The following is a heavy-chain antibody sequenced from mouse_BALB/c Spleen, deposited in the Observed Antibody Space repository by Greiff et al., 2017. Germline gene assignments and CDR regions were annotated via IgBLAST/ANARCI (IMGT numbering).Heavy chain of an antibody. V-gene: IGHV1S81*02. D-gene: IGHD1-1*01. CDR1: GYTFTSYW. Sequence: VQLQQPGAELVKPGASLKLSCKASGYTFTSYWMHWVKQRPGQGLEWIGEINPSNGRTNYNEKFKSKATLTVDKSSSTAYMQLSSLTSEDSAVYYCARGGVEGFDYWGQGTTLTVSS. CDR2: INPSNGRT. J-gene: IGHJ2*01. CDR3: ARGGVEGFDY.